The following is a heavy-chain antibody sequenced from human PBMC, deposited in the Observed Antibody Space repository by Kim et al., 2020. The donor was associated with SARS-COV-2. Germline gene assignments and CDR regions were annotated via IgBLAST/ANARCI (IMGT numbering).Heavy chain of an antibody. Sequence: VKGRFTISRDNAKNSLYLQMNSLRAEDTAVYYCARDVAYYDSSGYGGMDVWGQGTTVTVSS. CDR3: ARDVAYYDSSGYGGMDV. V-gene: IGHV3-21*01. J-gene: IGHJ6*02. D-gene: IGHD3-22*01.